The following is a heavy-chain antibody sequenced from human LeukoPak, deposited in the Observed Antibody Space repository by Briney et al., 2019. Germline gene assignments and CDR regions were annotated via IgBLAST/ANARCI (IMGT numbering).Heavy chain of an antibody. V-gene: IGHV4-39*07. CDR2: IYSSGST. D-gene: IGHD6-19*01. Sequence: SETLSLTCSVSGASISSGSNYWGWIRQPPGTTLEWIGSIYSSGSTYYNPSLKSRVIIIIDTPKNHFSLTLSSVTAADTAVYYCVRSQARLGWFDPWGQGALVTVSS. CDR3: VRSQARLGWFDP. J-gene: IGHJ5*02. CDR1: GASISSGSNY.